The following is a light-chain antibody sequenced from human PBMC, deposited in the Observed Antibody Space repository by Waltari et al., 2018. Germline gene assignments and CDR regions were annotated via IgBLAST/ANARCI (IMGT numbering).Light chain of an antibody. Sequence: EIVMTQSPATLSVSPGERATLSCRASQTVSSNVAWYQQKPGQAPRLLIYGASTQATGIPARCSGSGSGTEFTLTISSLQSEDFAVYYCQQNSNWPWTFGQGTKVEIK. CDR1: QTVSSN. CDR2: GAS. V-gene: IGKV3-15*01. J-gene: IGKJ1*01. CDR3: QQNSNWPWT.